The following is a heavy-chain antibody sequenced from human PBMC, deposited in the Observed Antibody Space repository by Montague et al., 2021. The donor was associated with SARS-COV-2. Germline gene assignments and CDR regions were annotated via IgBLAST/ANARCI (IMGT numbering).Heavy chain of an antibody. V-gene: IGHV4-59*01. J-gene: IGHJ4*02. D-gene: IGHD5-12*01. CDR2: IYYSGST. CDR3: ARTRGYDPLFDF. Sequence: SETLSLTCTVSGGSISSNFWSWIRQPPGKGLEWIGYIYYSGSTNYNSSLKSRVTISVDTSKKQFSLQLSSATAADTAVYYCARTRGYDPLFDFWGQGTLVTVSS. CDR1: GGSISSNF.